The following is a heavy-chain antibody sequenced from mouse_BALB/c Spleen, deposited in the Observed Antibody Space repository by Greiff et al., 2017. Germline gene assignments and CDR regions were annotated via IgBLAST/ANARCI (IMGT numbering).Heavy chain of an antibody. CDR1: GYTFTSYW. V-gene: IGHV1-69*02. CDR2: IYPSDSYT. Sequence: VQLQQPGAELVRPGASVKLSCKASGYTFTSYWINWVKQRPGQGLEWIGNIYPSDSYTNYNQKFKDKATLTVDKSSSTAYMQLSSPTSEDSAVYYCTRNYGNYFDYWGQGTTLTVSS. J-gene: IGHJ2*01. CDR3: TRNYGNYFDY. D-gene: IGHD2-1*01.